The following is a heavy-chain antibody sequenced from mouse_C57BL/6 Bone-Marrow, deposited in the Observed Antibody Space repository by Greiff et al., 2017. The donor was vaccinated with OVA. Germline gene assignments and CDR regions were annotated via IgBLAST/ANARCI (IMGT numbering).Heavy chain of an antibody. D-gene: IGHD2-5*01. CDR1: GYTFTDYY. J-gene: IGHJ3*01. CDR2: INPNNGGT. CDR3: AREGGGYSNGGFAY. V-gene: IGHV1-26*01. Sequence: VQLQQSGPELVKPGASVKISCKASGYTFTDYYMNWVKQSHGKSLEWIGDINPNNGGTSYNQKFKGKATLTVDKSSSTAYMELRSLTSEDSAVDDGAREGGGYSNGGFAYWGQGTLVTVSA.